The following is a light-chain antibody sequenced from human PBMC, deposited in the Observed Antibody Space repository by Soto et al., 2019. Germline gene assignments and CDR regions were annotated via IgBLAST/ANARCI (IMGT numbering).Light chain of an antibody. V-gene: IGLV1-51*02. J-gene: IGLJ1*01. CDR3: GTWDSSLSVFV. Sequence: QSVLTQPPSVSAAPGPKVTFSCSGSSSNIGKNYVSWYQQLPGTAPKLLIYEDNKRRSGIPDRFSGSKSGTSATLGITGLQTGDEADYYCGTWDSSLSVFVFGTGTKLTVL. CDR2: EDN. CDR1: SSNIGKNY.